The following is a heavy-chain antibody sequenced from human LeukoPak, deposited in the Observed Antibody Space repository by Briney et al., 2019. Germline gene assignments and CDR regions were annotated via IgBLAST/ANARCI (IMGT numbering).Heavy chain of an antibody. Sequence: PGGSLRLSCAASGFTFSSYAMSWVRQAPGKGLEWVSTISGGGDSTYYADSVKGRFTISRDNSKNTLFLQMNSLRAEDTAIYYCAKVRKRADSSGWFDRFDPWGQGTLVTVSS. CDR1: GFTFSSYA. CDR2: ISGGGDST. CDR3: AKVRKRADSSGWFDRFDP. J-gene: IGHJ5*02. D-gene: IGHD6-19*01. V-gene: IGHV3-23*01.